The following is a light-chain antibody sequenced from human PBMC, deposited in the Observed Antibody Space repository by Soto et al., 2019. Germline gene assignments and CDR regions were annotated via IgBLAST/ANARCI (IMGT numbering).Light chain of an antibody. V-gene: IGKV1-5*03. CDR1: QIISSW. J-gene: IGKJ3*01. CDR3: QQYNSYSIT. CDR2: KAS. Sequence: DIQMTQSPSTLSASVGDRVTITCRASQIISSWLAWYQQKPGKAPKLLIYKASSLESGVPSRFSGSGSGTEFTLTISSLQPDDFAVYYCQQYNSYSITFGPGTKVDIK.